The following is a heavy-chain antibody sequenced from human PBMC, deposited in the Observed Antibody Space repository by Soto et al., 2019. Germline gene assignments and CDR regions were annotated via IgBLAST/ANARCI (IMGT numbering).Heavy chain of an antibody. J-gene: IGHJ3*01. D-gene: IGHD1-1*01. CDR1: GFTFRSFT. CDR3: ATWHEREHAFDV. V-gene: IGHV3-66*01. Sequence: EVQLVESGGGLVKPGGSLRLSCAASGFTFRSFTMNWVRQAPGKGLEWVSALYDVDGSFYADSVTGRFTTSSDSSKTTVYLQMNDLRPDDTAVYYCATWHEREHAFDVWGQGTTVTISS. CDR2: LYDVDGS.